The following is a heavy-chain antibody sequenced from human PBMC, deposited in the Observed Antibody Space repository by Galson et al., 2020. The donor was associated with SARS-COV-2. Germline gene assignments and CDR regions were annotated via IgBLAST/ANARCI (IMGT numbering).Heavy chain of an antibody. CDR2: TNTNRGGT. D-gene: IGHD4-4*01. Sequence: ASVKVSCQASGYTFTDFWLHWVRQAPGQGLEWMGWTNTNRGGTMYGQKFQGRVTMTRDTSITTAYMELSSLRSDDTAVYYCAIHEYPLTTGTWGQGTLVTVSS. J-gene: IGHJ4*02. V-gene: IGHV1-2*02. CDR3: AIHEYPLTTGT. CDR1: GYTFTDFW.